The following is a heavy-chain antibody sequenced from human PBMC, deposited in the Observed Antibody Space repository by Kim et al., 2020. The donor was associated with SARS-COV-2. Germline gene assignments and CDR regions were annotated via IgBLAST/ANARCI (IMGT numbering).Heavy chain of an antibody. D-gene: IGHD3-16*02. Sequence: SVKVSCKASGYTFIGYYMHWVRQAPGQGLEWMGWINPNSGGTNYAQKFQGRITMTRDTSISTAYRELSRLRSDDTAVYYCARDVGMITFEGVLVPGAAPSPVDYWGQGTLVTVSS. V-gene: IGHV1-2*02. CDR1: GYTFIGYY. CDR2: INPNSGGT. CDR3: ARDVGMITFEGVLVPGAAPSPVDY. J-gene: IGHJ4*02.